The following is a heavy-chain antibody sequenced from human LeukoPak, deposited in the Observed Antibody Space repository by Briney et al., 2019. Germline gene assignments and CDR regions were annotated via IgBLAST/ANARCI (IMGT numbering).Heavy chain of an antibody. V-gene: IGHV1-69*04. CDR3: ARVDHDSRPYSHRGPQNWFDP. D-gene: IGHD3-22*01. J-gene: IGHJ5*02. Sequence: ASVKVSCKASGGTFDNTAVNWLRQAPGQGLEWMGRIFFTLGSGTFAQKLQGRVRFSADKATNTAYMELSSLRPEDTAIYYCARVDHDSRPYSHRGPQNWFDPRGQGTRVTVSS. CDR2: IFFTLGSG. CDR1: GGTFDNTA.